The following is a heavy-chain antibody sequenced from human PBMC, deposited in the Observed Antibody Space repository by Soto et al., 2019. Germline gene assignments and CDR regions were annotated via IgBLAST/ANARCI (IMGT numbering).Heavy chain of an antibody. CDR2: ISAYTDNP. Sequence: QVQLVQSGGEVKKPGASVKVSCKASGYTFTNYGVTWVRQAPGQGLEWMGWISAYTDNPNYAQKFQGRVTMTIDTSTTTAYMELRNLTSGDTAVYYGPQVIPVAEAGIGPWGQGTLVTVPS. CDR3: PQVIPVAEAGIGP. CDR1: GYTFTNYG. V-gene: IGHV1-18*01. J-gene: IGHJ5*02. D-gene: IGHD2-2*01.